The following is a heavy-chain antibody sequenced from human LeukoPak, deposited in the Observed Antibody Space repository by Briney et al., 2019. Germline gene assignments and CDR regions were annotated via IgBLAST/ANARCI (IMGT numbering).Heavy chain of an antibody. CDR1: GYTFTGYY. Sequence: GASVKVSCTASGYTFTGYYMHWVRQAPGQGLEWMGWINPNSGGTNYAQKFQGRVTMTRDTSISTAYMELSRLRSDDTAVYYCAREPTYYDILTGYNFFDYWGQGTLVTVSS. V-gene: IGHV1-2*02. D-gene: IGHD3-9*01. CDR2: INPNSGGT. J-gene: IGHJ4*02. CDR3: AREPTYYDILTGYNFFDY.